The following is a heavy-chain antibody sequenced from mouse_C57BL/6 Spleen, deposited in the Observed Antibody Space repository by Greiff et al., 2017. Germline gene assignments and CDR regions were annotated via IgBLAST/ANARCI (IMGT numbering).Heavy chain of an antibody. V-gene: IGHV1-39*01. J-gene: IGHJ4*01. CDR2: INTNYGTN. CDR3: ARFPNDGYYEGYAMDY. Sequence: VQLQQSGPELVKPGASVKISCKASGYSFTDYNMNWVKQRKGKRLEWIGVINTNYGTNSYNQKLTGKATLTVDQSSSTAYMQHNSLTSEDSAVYYCARFPNDGYYEGYAMDYWGQGTSGTVSS. CDR1: GYSFTDYN. D-gene: IGHD2-3*01.